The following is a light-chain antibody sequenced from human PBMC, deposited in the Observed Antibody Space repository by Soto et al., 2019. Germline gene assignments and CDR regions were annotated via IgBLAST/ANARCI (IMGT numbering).Light chain of an antibody. J-gene: IGKJ1*01. CDR3: QQNYGTPGT. CDR2: AAS. Sequence: DIQMTHSPSSLSASVGDRVTITCRASQSISSYLNWYQQKPGKAPKLLIYAASSLQSGVPSRFSGSGSGTEFTLTISSLQPEDFATYYCQQNYGTPGTFGQGTKVDIK. CDR1: QSISSY. V-gene: IGKV1-39*01.